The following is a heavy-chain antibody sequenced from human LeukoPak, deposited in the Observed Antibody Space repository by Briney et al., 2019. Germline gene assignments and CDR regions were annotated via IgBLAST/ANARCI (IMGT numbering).Heavy chain of an antibody. J-gene: IGHJ3*02. V-gene: IGHV3-15*01. CDR1: GFTFSNAL. D-gene: IGHD3-10*01. CDR3: TTTMVRGDVDAFDI. Sequence: GGSLRLSCAASGFTFSNALMSWVRQAPGKGLEWVGRIKSKTDGGTTDYAAPVKGRFTISRDDSKNTLYLQMNSLKTEDTAVYYCTTTMVRGDVDAFDIWGQGTMVTASS. CDR2: IKSKTDGGTT.